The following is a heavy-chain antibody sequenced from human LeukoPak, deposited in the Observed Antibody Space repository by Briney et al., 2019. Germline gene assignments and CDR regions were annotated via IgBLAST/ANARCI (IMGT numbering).Heavy chain of an antibody. CDR1: GGSISSYY. CDR3: ARVTYGSGIVGWFDP. Sequence: SETLSLTCTVSGGSISSYYWSWIRQPAGKGLEWIGRIYTSGSTNYNPSLKSRVTISVDTSKNQFSLKLSSVTAADTAVYYCARVTYGSGIVGWFDPWGQGTLVTVSS. J-gene: IGHJ5*02. D-gene: IGHD3-10*01. V-gene: IGHV4-4*07. CDR2: IYTSGST.